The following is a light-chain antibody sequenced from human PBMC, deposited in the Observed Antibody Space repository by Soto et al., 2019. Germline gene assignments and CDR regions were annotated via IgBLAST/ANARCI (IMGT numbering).Light chain of an antibody. Sequence: QSVLTQPPSVSAAPGQTVTISCSGSSSNIGGNSVSWYQQLPGTAPTLLIYDDDKRPSGIPDRFSGSKSGTSATLGITGFQTGDEADYYCGSWDSSMSAYVFGTGTKGTVL. J-gene: IGLJ1*01. CDR3: GSWDSSMSAYV. CDR1: SSNIGGNS. CDR2: DDD. V-gene: IGLV1-51*01.